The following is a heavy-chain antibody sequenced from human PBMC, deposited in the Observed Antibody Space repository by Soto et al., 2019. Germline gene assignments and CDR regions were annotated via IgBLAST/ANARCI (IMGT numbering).Heavy chain of an antibody. CDR1: GFTFSSYA. CDR2: ISGSGGST. CDR3: AKDQGALNMVYAPHGMDV. J-gene: IGHJ6*02. V-gene: IGHV3-23*01. Sequence: PGGSLRLSCAASGFTFSSYAMSWVRQAPGKGLEWVSAISGSGGSTYYADSVKGRFTISRDNSKNTLYLQMNSLRAEDTAVYYCAKDQGALNMVYAPHGMDVWGQGTTVTVSS. D-gene: IGHD2-8*01.